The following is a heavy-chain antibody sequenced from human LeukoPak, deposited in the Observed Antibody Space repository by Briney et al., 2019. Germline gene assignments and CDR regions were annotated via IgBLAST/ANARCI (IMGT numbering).Heavy chain of an antibody. D-gene: IGHD4-17*01. CDR1: GGSISGYY. CDR3: ASNDYGDSRFDY. J-gene: IGHJ4*02. CDR2: IYYSGST. V-gene: IGHV4-59*08. Sequence: PSETLSLTCTVSGGSISGYYWSWIRQPPGKGLEWIGYIYYSGSTNYNPSLKSRVTISVDTSKNQFSLKLSSVTAADTAVYYCASNDYGDSRFDYWGQGTLVTVSS.